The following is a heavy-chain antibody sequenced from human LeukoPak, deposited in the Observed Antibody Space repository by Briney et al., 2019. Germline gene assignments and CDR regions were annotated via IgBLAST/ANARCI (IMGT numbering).Heavy chain of an antibody. J-gene: IGHJ1*01. CDR2: ISYDGSNK. Sequence: GGSLRLSCAASGFTFSSYAMHWVRQAPGKGLEWVAVISYDGSNKYYADSVKDRFTISRDNSKNTLYLQMNSLKTEDTAVYYCASGYYYGSGSFEYFQHWGQGTLVTVSS. D-gene: IGHD3-10*01. CDR1: GFTFSSYA. V-gene: IGHV3-30-3*01. CDR3: ASGYYYGSGSFEYFQH.